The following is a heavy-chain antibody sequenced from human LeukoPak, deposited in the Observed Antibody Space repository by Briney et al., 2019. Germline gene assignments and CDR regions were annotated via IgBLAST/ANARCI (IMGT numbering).Heavy chain of an antibody. CDR3: ARDYTSGGMDV. Sequence: GGSLRLSCAVSGFTFSDHYMDWARQAPGEGLECVGRTRNKAKRYTTKYAASVKGRFTSSRDESKNSLYLQMNSLKTEDTAVYYCARDYTSGGMDVWGQGTTVTVSS. D-gene: IGHD3-10*01. V-gene: IGHV3-72*01. CDR1: GFTFSDHY. J-gene: IGHJ6*02. CDR2: TRNKAKRYTT.